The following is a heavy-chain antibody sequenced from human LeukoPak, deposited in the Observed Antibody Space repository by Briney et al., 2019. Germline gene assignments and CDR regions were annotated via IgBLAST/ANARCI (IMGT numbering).Heavy chain of an antibody. D-gene: IGHD1-26*01. J-gene: IGHJ4*02. CDR2: IRYDGTSK. Sequence: GGSLRLSCAASGFTFSSSGVHWVRQAPGKGLEWVAFIRYDGTSKHYADSVKGRFTISRDNSKNTVYLQMNSLRAEDTAVYYCAKETRGSYSDYWGQGTLVTVSS. CDR3: AKETRGSYSDY. V-gene: IGHV3-30*02. CDR1: GFTFSSSG.